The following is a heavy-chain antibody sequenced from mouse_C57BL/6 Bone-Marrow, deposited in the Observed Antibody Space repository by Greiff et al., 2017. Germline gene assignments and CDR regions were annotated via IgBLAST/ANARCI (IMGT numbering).Heavy chain of an antibody. J-gene: IGHJ2*01. V-gene: IGHV5-6*02. CDR3: ARQENSGNSFDD. CDR1: GFTFSSYG. Sequence: DVKLVESGGDLVKPGGSLKLSCAASGFTFSSYGMSWVRQTPDKRLEWVATISSGGSYTYYPDSVKGRFTISRDNAKNTLYLQMSSLKSADTAIIYCARQENSGNSFDDWGQGTTLTVSS. CDR2: ISSGGSYT. D-gene: IGHD1-1*01.